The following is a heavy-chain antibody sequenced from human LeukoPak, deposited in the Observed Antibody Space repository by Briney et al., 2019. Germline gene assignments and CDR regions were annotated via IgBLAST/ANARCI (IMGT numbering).Heavy chain of an antibody. V-gene: IGHV3-48*03. J-gene: IGHJ4*02. CDR2: ITSSDSTT. D-gene: IGHD3-22*01. CDR1: GFTFSSYE. Sequence: GGSLRLSCVASGFTFSSYEMNWVRQAPGKGLEWLSYITSSDSTTHYADSVKGRFTISRDDAQNSLYLQMNSLRAEDTALYYCAKAQYYYDSSGSGRFDYWGQGTLVTVSS. CDR3: AKAQYYYDSSGSGRFDY.